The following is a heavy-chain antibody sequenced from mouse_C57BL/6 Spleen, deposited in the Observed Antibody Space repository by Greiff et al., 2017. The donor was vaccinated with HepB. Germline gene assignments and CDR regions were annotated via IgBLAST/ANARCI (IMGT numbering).Heavy chain of an antibody. CDR1: GYTFTDYE. Sequence: LQESGAELVRPGASVTLSCKASGYTFTDYEMHWVKQTPVHGLEWIGAIDPETGGTAYNQKFKGKAILTADKSSSTAYMELRSLTSEDSAVYYCTRRATVVATPFAYWGQGTLVTVSA. V-gene: IGHV1-15*01. CDR2: IDPETGGT. J-gene: IGHJ3*01. D-gene: IGHD1-1*01. CDR3: TRRATVVATPFAY.